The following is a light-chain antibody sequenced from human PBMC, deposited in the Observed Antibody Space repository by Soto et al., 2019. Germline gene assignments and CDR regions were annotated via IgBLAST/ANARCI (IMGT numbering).Light chain of an antibody. Sequence: QPASVSGSPGQSITISCTGTSRDVGGYNHVSWYQHSPGKAPKLILFAVSDRPSGVSHRFSGSKSGNTASLTISGLQADDEADYYCCSYTSLSTVVFGGGTKLTVL. CDR2: AVS. J-gene: IGLJ2*01. CDR3: CSYTSLSTVV. CDR1: SRDVGGYNH. V-gene: IGLV2-14*01.